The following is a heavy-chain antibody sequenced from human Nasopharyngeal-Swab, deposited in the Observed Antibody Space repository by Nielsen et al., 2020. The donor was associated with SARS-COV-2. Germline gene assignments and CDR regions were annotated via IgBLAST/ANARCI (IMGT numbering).Heavy chain of an antibody. V-gene: IGHV3-20*04. J-gene: IGHJ4*02. D-gene: IGHD2/OR15-2a*01. Sequence: GESLKISCAASGFTFDDYGVTWVRQAPGKGLEWVSGINWNGGRTGYADSVKGRFTISTDNAKSTLYLEMNSLRAEDTAVYYCARGRGSSTSMIGYWGQGTLVTVSS. CDR2: INWNGGRT. CDR3: ARGRGSSTSMIGY. CDR1: GFTFDDYG.